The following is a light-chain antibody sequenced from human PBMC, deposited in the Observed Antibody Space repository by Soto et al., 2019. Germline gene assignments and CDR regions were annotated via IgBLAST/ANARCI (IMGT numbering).Light chain of an antibody. J-gene: IGLJ3*02. CDR2: GNS. CDR1: SSNIGAGYD. CDR3: QSYDSSLSGSWV. V-gene: IGLV1-40*01. Sequence: QSVLTQPPSVSGAPGQRVTISCTGSSSNIGAGYDVHWYQQLPGTAPKLLIYGNSNRPSGVPDRFSGSKSGTSASLAITGLQAEDEADYYCQSYDSSLSGSWVFGGGTKL.